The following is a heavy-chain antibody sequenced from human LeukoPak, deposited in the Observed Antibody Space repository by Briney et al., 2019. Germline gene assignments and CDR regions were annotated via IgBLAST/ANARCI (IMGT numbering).Heavy chain of an antibody. D-gene: IGHD6-19*01. J-gene: IGHJ5*02. V-gene: IGHV4-34*01. CDR1: GGSFSGYY. Sequence: NPSETLSLTCAVYGGSFSGYYWSWIRQPPGKGLEWIGEINHSGSTNYNPSLKSRVTISVDTSKNQFSLKLSSVTAADTAVYYCARVLKGASYSSGWASRWFDPWGQGTLVTVSS. CDR2: INHSGST. CDR3: ARVLKGASYSSGWASRWFDP.